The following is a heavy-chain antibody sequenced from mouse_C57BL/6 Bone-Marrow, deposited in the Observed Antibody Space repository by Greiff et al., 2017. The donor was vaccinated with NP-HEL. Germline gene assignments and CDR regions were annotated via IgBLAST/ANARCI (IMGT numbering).Heavy chain of an antibody. D-gene: IGHD2-2*01. Sequence: VQLKQSGAELVKPGASVKISCKASGYAFTSYWMNWVKQRPGKGLEWIGQIYPGDGDTNYNGKFKGKATLTADTSSSTAYMQLSSLTSDDSAVFYSANWFVSEPQSCFDDWGTGTTVTVSA. V-gene: IGHV1-80*01. CDR2: IYPGDGDT. CDR1: GYAFTSYW. CDR3: ANWFVSEPQSCFDD. J-gene: IGHJ1*03.